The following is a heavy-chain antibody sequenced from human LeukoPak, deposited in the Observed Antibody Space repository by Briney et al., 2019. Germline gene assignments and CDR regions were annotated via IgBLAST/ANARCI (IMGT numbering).Heavy chain of an antibody. V-gene: IGHV4-59*01. CDR2: IYYSGST. J-gene: IGHJ4*02. Sequence: SETLSLTCTVSGGSISSYYWSWIRQPPGKELEWIGYIYYSGSTNYNPSLKSRVTISVDTSKNQFSLKLSSVTAADTAVYYCARYGRAATAPKRYYFDYWGQGTLVTVSS. CDR1: GGSISSYY. CDR3: ARYGRAATAPKRYYFDY. D-gene: IGHD1-14*01.